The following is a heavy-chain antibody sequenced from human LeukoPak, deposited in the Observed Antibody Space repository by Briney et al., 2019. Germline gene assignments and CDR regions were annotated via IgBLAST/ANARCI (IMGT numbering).Heavy chain of an antibody. V-gene: IGHV3-48*04. J-gene: IGHJ4*02. CDR1: GLRFSTYK. CDR2: INRGSPSI. D-gene: IGHD6-19*01. Sequence: GGPLRLPFAASGLRFSTYKMTWFGQAPGKGPEGVSYINRGSPSIFYADSVKGRFTISRDNAKNSLYLQMNSLRAEDTAVYYCAREGQWLVPVDYWGQGTLVTVSS. CDR3: AREGQWLVPVDY.